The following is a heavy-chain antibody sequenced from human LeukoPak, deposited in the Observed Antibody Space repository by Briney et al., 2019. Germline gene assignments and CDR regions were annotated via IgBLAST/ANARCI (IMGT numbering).Heavy chain of an antibody. D-gene: IGHD2-8*01. Sequence: ASVKVSCKASGYTFTSYYMHWVRQAPGQGLEWMGIINPSGGSTSYAQKFQGRVTMTRDTSTSTVYMELSSLRSEDTVVYYCAREGKYCTNGVCYTIDYWGQGTLVTVSS. CDR2: INPSGGST. V-gene: IGHV1-46*01. J-gene: IGHJ4*02. CDR1: GYTFTSYY. CDR3: AREGKYCTNGVCYTIDY.